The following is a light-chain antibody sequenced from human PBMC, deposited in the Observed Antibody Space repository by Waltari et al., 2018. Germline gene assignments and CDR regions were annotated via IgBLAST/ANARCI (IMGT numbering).Light chain of an antibody. J-gene: IGKJ1*01. V-gene: IGKV3-20*01. CDR2: RAS. Sequence: EIVLTQSPGTASLSPGERVTLSFRASQSVGSSSLAWYQQKPGQAPRLVIYRASRRATGIPDRFSGSVSGTDFSLTISRLEPEDFAVYYCQQHGTLPATFGQGTKVEIK. CDR3: QQHGTLPAT. CDR1: QSVGSSS.